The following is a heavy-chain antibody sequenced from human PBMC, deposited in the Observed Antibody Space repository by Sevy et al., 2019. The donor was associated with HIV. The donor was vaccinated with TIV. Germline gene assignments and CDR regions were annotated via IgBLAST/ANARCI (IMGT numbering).Heavy chain of an antibody. D-gene: IGHD3-10*01. J-gene: IGHJ4*02. V-gene: IGHV4-38-2*02. CDR1: GYSISSGYY. CDR2: IYHSGST. CDR3: ARDRDYYGSGHFDY. Sequence: SETLSLTCAVSGYSISSGYYWGWIRQPPGKGLEWIGSIYHSGSTYYNPSLKSRVTISVDTSKNQCSLKLSSVTAADTAVYYCARDRDYYGSGHFDYWGQGTLVTVSS.